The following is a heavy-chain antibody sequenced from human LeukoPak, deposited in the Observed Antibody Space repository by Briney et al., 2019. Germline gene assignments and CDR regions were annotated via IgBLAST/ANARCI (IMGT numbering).Heavy chain of an antibody. CDR2: IIPIFGTA. V-gene: IGHV1-69*13. Sequence: SLKLSCKASGVSFSSYAISWVRQTPEQRLEWMGGIIPIFGTANYAQKFQGRVTITADESTSTAYLALSSLGSEDAAVYSCARWVVGAPRFDPWGQGTLVTVSS. D-gene: IGHD1-26*01. CDR1: GVSFSSYA. J-gene: IGHJ5*02. CDR3: ARWVVGAPRFDP.